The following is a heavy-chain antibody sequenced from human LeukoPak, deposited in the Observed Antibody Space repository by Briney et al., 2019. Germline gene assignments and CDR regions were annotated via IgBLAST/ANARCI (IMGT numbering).Heavy chain of an antibody. CDR2: ISYDGSNK. V-gene: IGHV3-30*03. D-gene: IGHD3-16*02. CDR3: ARDRGGYLDY. Sequence: GGSLRLSCAASGFTFSSYGMHWVRQAPGKGLEWVAVISYDGSNKYYADSVKGRFTISRDNSKNSLYLQMNSLRAEDTAVYYCARDRGGYLDYWGQGTLVTVSS. J-gene: IGHJ4*02. CDR1: GFTFSSYG.